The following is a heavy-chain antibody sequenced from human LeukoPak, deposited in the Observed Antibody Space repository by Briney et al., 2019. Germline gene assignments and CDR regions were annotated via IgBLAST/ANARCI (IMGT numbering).Heavy chain of an antibody. J-gene: IGHJ4*02. V-gene: IGHV3-9*01. Sequence: QPGGSLRLSCVASGFSFSSYEMNWFRQAPGKGLEWVSGISWNSGSIGYADSVKGRFTISRDNAKNSLYLQMNSLRAEDTALYYCAKGWGWLQPTFDYWGQGTLVTVSS. D-gene: IGHD5-24*01. CDR3: AKGWGWLQPTFDY. CDR2: ISWNSGSI. CDR1: GFSFSSYE.